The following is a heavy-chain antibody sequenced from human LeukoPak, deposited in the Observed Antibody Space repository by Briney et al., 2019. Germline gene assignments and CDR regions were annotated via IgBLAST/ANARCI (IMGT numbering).Heavy chain of an antibody. CDR2: IYPGDSDT. CDR1: GYSFTSYW. V-gene: IGHV5-51*01. J-gene: IGHJ4*02. Sequence: HGESLKISCKGSGYSFTSYWIGWVRQMPGKGLEWMGIIYPGDSDTRYSPSFQGQVTISADKSISTAYLQWSSLKASDTAMYYCARSQPYYYDSSGLFDYWGQGTLVTVSS. D-gene: IGHD3-22*01. CDR3: ARSQPYYYDSSGLFDY.